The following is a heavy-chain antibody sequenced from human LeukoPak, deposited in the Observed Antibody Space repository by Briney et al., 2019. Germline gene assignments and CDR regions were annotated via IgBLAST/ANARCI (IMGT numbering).Heavy chain of an antibody. Sequence: GGSLKLSCAASGFTFSGSAMHWVRQASGKGLEWVGRVSGKANNYATAYAASVKGRFTISRDDSKNTAYLQMNSLKTEDTAVYYCTRHGDSSGYFWVFDPWGQGTLVTVSS. V-gene: IGHV3-73*01. J-gene: IGHJ5*02. CDR2: VSGKANNYAT. CDR1: GFTFSGSA. CDR3: TRHGDSSGYFWVFDP. D-gene: IGHD3-22*01.